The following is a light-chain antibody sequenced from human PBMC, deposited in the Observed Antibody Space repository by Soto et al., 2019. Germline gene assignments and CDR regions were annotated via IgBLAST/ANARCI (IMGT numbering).Light chain of an antibody. CDR1: QSISSW. CDR3: QQYNSQWT. J-gene: IGKJ1*01. Sequence: IHMTHSPSTLAASVGDIVTITCRASQSISSWLAWYQQKPGRAPKLLIYKASSLESGVPSRFSGRGSGTEFTLTISSLQPDDFATSYCQQYNSQWTFGQGTKVDIK. CDR2: KAS. V-gene: IGKV1-5*03.